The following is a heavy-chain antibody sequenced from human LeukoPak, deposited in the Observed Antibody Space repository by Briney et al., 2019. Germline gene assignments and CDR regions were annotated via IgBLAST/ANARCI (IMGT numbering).Heavy chain of an antibody. V-gene: IGHV3-21*01. CDR1: GFTFSSYS. D-gene: IGHD3-3*01. CDR2: ISSSSSYI. Sequence: PGGSLRLSCAASGFTFSSYSMNWVRQAPGKGLEWVSSISSSSSYIYYADSVKGRFTISRDNAKNSLYLQMNSLRAEDTAVYYCARVGVSYYDFWSGYYYFDYWGQGTLVTVSS. CDR3: ARVGVSYYDFWSGYYYFDY. J-gene: IGHJ4*02.